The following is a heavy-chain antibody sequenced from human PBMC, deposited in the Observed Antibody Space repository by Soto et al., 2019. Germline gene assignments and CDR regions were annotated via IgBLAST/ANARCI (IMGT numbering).Heavy chain of an antibody. CDR2: ISAYNGNT. Sequence: ASVKVSCKASGGTFSTYTISWVRQAPGQGLEWMGWISAYNGNTNYAQKLQGRVTMTTNTSTSTAYKEQRSLKTENTAVYYCARGGGIVVVTAPYDHWGQGTLVTVSS. J-gene: IGHJ4*02. V-gene: IGHV1-18*01. CDR3: ARGGGIVVVTAPYDH. CDR1: GGTFSTYT. D-gene: IGHD2-21*02.